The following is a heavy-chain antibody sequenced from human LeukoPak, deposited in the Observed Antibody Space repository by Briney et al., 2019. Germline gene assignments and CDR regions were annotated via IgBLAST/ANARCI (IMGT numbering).Heavy chain of an antibody. CDR1: GGSISSSTYY. J-gene: IGHJ3*02. CDR2: LHYSGNT. V-gene: IGHV4-39*01. Sequence: KASETLSLTCSVSGGSISSSTYYWGWIRQPPGKGLEWMGSLHYSGNTYYNPSLKSRVTIFVNTSKSQLSLILTSVTASDTAVYYCARIIEMATMAFDIWGQGTMVTVS. D-gene: IGHD5-24*01. CDR3: ARIIEMATMAFDI.